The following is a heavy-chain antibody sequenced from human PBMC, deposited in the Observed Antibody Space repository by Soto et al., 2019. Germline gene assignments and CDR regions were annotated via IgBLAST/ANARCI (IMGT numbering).Heavy chain of an antibody. V-gene: IGHV1-18*01. CDR3: ARQALRNTRAAHKCFAP. J-gene: IGHJ5*02. D-gene: IGHD6-25*01. CDR2: ISAYNGDT. Sequence: QIQLVRSGAEVKRPGASVNVSCKAPGYTFSTYVSNWGRRAPGQGLEWMGWISAYNGDTDYAQNFQGRVTMTTDTSTSTAYMQRRSLRSDDTDVYYCARQALRNTRAAHKCFAPWGQGTLVPASS. CDR1: GYTFSTYV.